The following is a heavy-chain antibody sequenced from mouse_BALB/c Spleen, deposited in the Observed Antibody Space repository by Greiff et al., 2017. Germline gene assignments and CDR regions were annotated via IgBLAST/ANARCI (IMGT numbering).Heavy chain of an antibody. V-gene: IGHV2-9*02. CDR2: IWAGGST. D-gene: IGHD2-10*02. Sequence: QVQLKQSGPGLVAPSQSLSITCTVSGFSLTSYGVHWVRQPPGKGLEWLGVIWAGGSTNYNSALMSRLSISKDNSKSQVFLKMNSLQTDDTAMYYCAREGYGNWYFDVWGAGTTVTVSA. J-gene: IGHJ1*01. CDR1: GFSLTSYG. CDR3: AREGYGNWYFDV.